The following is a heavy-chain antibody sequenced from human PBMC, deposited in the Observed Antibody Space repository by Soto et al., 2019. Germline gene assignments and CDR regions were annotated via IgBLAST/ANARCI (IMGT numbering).Heavy chain of an antibody. CDR2: IRQDGGEE. CDR3: AKSEGYSFDI. Sequence: EVQLVESGGGLVQPGGSLRLSCAASGLRFSSHWMSWVRQAPGRGLEWVANIRQDGGEEQYSDSVKGRFTLSRDNAKNSLYLQMNGLRVDDTAVYYCAKSEGYSFDIRGQGTMVTVSS. CDR1: GLRFSSHW. J-gene: IGHJ3*02. V-gene: IGHV3-7*01. D-gene: IGHD1-1*01.